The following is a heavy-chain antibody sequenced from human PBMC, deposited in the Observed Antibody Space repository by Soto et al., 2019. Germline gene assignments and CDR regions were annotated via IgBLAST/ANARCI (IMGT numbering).Heavy chain of an antibody. V-gene: IGHV4-30-2*01. CDR2: IYHSGST. J-gene: IGHJ4*02. D-gene: IGHD6-19*01. CDR3: AREVAGYFDY. CDR1: GGSISSGGYS. Sequence: PSETLSLTCAVSGGSISSGGYSWSWIRQPPGKGLEWIGYIYHSGSTYYNPSLKSRVTISVDRSKNQFSLKLSSVTAADTAVYYCAREVAGYFDYWGQGTLVTVSS.